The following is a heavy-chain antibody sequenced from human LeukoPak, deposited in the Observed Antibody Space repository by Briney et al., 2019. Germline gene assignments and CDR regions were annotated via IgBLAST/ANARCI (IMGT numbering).Heavy chain of an antibody. Sequence: SETLSLTCAVYGGSFSGYYWSWIRQPPGKGLEWIGEINHSGSTNYNPSLKSRVTISVDRSKNQFSLKLSSVTAADTAVYYCARDLGGYYGYGDYWGQGTLVTVSS. D-gene: IGHD3-10*01. CDR2: INHSGST. J-gene: IGHJ4*02. V-gene: IGHV4-34*01. CDR1: GGSFSGYY. CDR3: ARDLGGYYGYGDY.